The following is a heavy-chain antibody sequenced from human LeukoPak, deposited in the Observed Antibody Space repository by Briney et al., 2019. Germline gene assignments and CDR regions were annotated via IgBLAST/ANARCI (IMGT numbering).Heavy chain of an antibody. CDR3: ARAAQQLVLYYYYYMDV. D-gene: IGHD6-13*01. Sequence: GGSLRLSCAASGFTFSSYSMNWVRQAPGGGLEWVSYISSSSSTIYYADSVKGRFTISRDNAKNSLYLQMNSLRAEDTAVYYCARAAQQLVLYYYYYMDVWGKGTTVTVSS. CDR2: ISSSSSTI. CDR1: GFTFSSYS. V-gene: IGHV3-48*01. J-gene: IGHJ6*03.